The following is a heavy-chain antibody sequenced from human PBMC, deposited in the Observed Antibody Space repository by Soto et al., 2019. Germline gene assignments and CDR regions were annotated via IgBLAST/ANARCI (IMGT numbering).Heavy chain of an antibody. CDR2: IYKSATT. J-gene: IGHJ5*01. Sequence: SETLSLTCSVSGDSISNLDYFWAWIRQPPGQALEYIGYIYKSATTYYNPSFESRVAISVDTSKSQFSLDVTSVTAADTAVYFCARGRYCLTGRCFPNWFESWGQGALVTVSS. CDR1: GDSISNLDYF. V-gene: IGHV4-30-4*01. D-gene: IGHD7-27*01. CDR3: ARGRYCLTGRCFPNWFES.